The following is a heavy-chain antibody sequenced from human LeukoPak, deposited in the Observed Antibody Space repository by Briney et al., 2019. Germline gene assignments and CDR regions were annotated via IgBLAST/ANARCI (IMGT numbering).Heavy chain of an antibody. D-gene: IGHD4-17*01. CDR3: ARVNRDYSIYGMDV. CDR1: GGSISSYY. Sequence: PSETLSLTCTVSGGSISSYYWSWIRQPAGKGLEWIGRIYTSGSTNYNPSLKSRVTMSVDTSKNQFSLKLSSVTAADTAVYYCARVNRDYSIYGMDVWGQGTTVTVSS. J-gene: IGHJ6*02. CDR2: IYTSGST. V-gene: IGHV4-4*07.